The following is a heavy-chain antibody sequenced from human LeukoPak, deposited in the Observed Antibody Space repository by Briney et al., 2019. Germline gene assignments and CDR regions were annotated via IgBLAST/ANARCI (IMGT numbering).Heavy chain of an antibody. CDR2: IYTSGST. Sequence: SETLSLTCTISGGSISSGTYYWSWIRQPAGKGLEWIGRIYTSGSTNYNPSLKSRVTISVDTSKNQFSLKLSSVTAADTAVYYCARDGSGWYGRTYYYMDVWGKGTTVTISS. J-gene: IGHJ6*03. V-gene: IGHV4-61*02. CDR3: ARDGSGWYGRTYYYMDV. D-gene: IGHD6-19*01. CDR1: GGSISSGTYY.